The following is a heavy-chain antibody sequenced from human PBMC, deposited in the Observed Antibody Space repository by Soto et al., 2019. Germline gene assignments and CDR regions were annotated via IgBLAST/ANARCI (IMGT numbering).Heavy chain of an antibody. CDR3: AKRRTMSTEDQFDC. D-gene: IGHD4-17*01. CDR2: ISADAGST. Sequence: EVQLLESGGGLVQPGGSLRLSCAASGFTFSSFALSWVRQAPGKGLERVSTISADAGSTYFARSVKGRFIISRDNSKNTLFLQMSSLRDEDTAIYYCAKRRTMSTEDQFDCWGQGTLVTVSS. J-gene: IGHJ4*02. CDR1: GFTFSSFA. V-gene: IGHV3-23*01.